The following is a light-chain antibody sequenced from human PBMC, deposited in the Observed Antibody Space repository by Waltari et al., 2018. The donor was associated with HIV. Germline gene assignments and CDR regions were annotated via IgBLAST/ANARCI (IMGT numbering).Light chain of an antibody. J-gene: IGLJ2*01. CDR1: STDVGGFNY. CDR3: CSYSSSGTVL. CDR2: DVS. Sequence: HSVLTQPASMSGSLGQSTTISCLGSSTDVGGFNYVSWYQQSPDKAPRLVIYDVSNRPSGVSGRFSGSKSGSAASLTISGLQPEDEADYYCCSYSSSGTVLFGGGTRLTVL. V-gene: IGLV2-14*03.